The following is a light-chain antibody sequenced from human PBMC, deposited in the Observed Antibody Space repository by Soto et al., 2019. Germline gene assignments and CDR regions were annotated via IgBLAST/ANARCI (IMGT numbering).Light chain of an antibody. CDR3: SSYTRSSTLV. V-gene: IGLV2-14*03. J-gene: IGLJ2*01. Sequence: QSALTQPASVSGSPGQSITFSCTGTSSDVGSFNNVSWYQQHPGKAPKLMIYDVINRPLGISNRFSGSKSGNTASLTISGLQAEDEADYYCSSYTRSSTLVFGGGTKVTV. CDR1: SSDVGSFNN. CDR2: DVI.